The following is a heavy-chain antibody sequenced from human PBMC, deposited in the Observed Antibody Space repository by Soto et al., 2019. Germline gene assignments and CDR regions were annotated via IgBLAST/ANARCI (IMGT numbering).Heavy chain of an antibody. CDR2: ISWNSGTI. V-gene: IGHV3-9*01. CDR1: GFSFDEYG. CDR3: AKSKGGTANGMDV. J-gene: IGHJ6*02. Sequence: EVQLVESGGGLVQPGRSLRLSCAASGFSFDEYGMHWVRQAPGKGLEWVSGISWNSGTIGYADSVKGRFSISRDNAKKSLYLQMNSPRAEDRALYYCAKSKGGTANGMDVWGQGTTVIVSS. D-gene: IGHD2-21*02.